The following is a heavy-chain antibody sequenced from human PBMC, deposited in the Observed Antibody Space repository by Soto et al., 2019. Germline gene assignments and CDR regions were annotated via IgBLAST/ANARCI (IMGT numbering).Heavy chain of an antibody. V-gene: IGHV4-39*01. J-gene: IGHJ5*02. CDR2: IYYSGST. CDR3: ARSGVAAAGPEDWFDP. D-gene: IGHD6-13*01. CDR1: GGSISSSSYY. Sequence: TSETLSLTCTVSGGSISSSSYYWGWIRQPPGKGLEWIGSIYYSGSTYYNPSLKSRVTISVDTSKNQFSLKLSSVTAADTAVYYCARSGVAAAGPEDWFDPWGQGTLVTVSS.